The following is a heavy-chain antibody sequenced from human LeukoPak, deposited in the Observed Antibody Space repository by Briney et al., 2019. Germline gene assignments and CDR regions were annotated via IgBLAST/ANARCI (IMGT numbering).Heavy chain of an antibody. CDR2: IYHSGST. J-gene: IGHJ4*02. D-gene: IGHD4-23*01. CDR3: ATLTTVVTAYYFDY. CDR1: GGSISGYY. Sequence: SETLSLTLTVSGGSISGYYRSWIRPPPGKGMGWVGYIYHSGSTDYNPSLKSRVTISVDTSKSQFSLKLTSVTAADTAVYYCATLTTVVTAYYFDYWGQGTLVTVSS. V-gene: IGHV4-4*09.